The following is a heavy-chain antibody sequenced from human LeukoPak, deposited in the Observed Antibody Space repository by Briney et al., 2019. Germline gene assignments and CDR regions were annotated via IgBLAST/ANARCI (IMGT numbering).Heavy chain of an antibody. D-gene: IGHD5-18*01. Sequence: PAASVKVSCKASGYTFTSYYMHWVRQAPGQGLEWMGGIIPIFGTANYAQKFQGRVTITADESTSTAYMELSSLRSEDTAVYYCARVDTAMVTRYYYYGMDVWGQGTTVTVSS. J-gene: IGHJ6*02. V-gene: IGHV1-69*13. CDR3: ARVDTAMVTRYYYYGMDV. CDR2: IIPIFGTA. CDR1: GYTFTSYY.